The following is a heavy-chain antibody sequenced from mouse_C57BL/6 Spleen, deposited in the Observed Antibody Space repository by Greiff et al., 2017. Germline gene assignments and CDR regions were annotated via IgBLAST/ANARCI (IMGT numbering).Heavy chain of an antibody. J-gene: IGHJ2*01. CDR2: IHPNSGST. D-gene: IGHD1-1*01. V-gene: IGHV1-64*01. CDR3: ARRGITTVVAGY. CDR1: GYTFTSYW. Sequence: QVQLQQPGAELVKPGASVKLSCKASGYTFTSYWMHWVKQRPGQGLEWIGMIHPNSGSTNYNEKFKSKATLTVDKSSSTAYMQLSSLTSEDSAVYYCARRGITTVVAGYWGQGTTLTVAS.